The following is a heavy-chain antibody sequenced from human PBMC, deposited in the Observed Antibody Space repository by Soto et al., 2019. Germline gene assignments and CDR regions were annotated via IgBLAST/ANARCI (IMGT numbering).Heavy chain of an antibody. CDR2: ISGSGGST. V-gene: IGHV3-23*01. J-gene: IGHJ4*02. CDR3: AKGPAPGYSSGWYYNY. Sequence: GGSLRLSCAASGFTFSSYAMSWVRQAPGKGLEWVSAISGSGGSTYYADSVKGRFTISRDNSKNTLYLQMNSLRAEDTAVYCCAKGPAPGYSSGWYYNYWGQGTLVTVSS. CDR1: GFTFSSYA. D-gene: IGHD6-19*01.